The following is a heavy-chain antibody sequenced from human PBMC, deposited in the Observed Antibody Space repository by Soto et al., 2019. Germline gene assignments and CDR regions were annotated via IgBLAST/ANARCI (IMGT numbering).Heavy chain of an antibody. J-gene: IGHJ4*02. Sequence: GSLRLSCAASGFTFSSYWMHWVRQAPGEGLVWVSYIKPDGSRTKDADSVKGRFTISRDNARNTLYLRMNSLRAEDTAVYYCARDNNWSYDSWGRGTLVTVSS. V-gene: IGHV3-74*03. CDR3: ARDNNWSYDS. CDR1: GFTFSSYW. CDR2: IKPDGSRT. D-gene: IGHD1-1*01.